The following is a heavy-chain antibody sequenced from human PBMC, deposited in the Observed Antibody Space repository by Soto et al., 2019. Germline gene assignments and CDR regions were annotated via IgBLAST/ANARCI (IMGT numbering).Heavy chain of an antibody. J-gene: IGHJ4*02. D-gene: IGHD4-17*01. CDR2: FSAGGRT. V-gene: IGHV3-23*01. CDR3: AKESMPEHYGDTLFDY. CDR1: GFSFSSYA. Sequence: EVQLLESGGGLVQPGGSLRLSCAASGFSFSSYALSWVRQAPGKGLEWVSTFSAGGRTYYADSVKGRFTIAKDTSTNTLHLQANSRRAEDTAVYYCAKESMPEHYGDTLFDYWGQGTRVTVSS.